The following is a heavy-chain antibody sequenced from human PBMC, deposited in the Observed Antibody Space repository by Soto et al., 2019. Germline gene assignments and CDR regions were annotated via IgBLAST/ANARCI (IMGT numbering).Heavy chain of an antibody. CDR2: IYWDDDK. J-gene: IGHJ4*02. D-gene: IGHD3-3*01. CDR1: GFSLSTSGVG. Sequence: SGPTLVKPTQTLTLTCTFSGFSLSTSGVGVGWIRQPPGKALEWLALIYWDDDKRYSPSLKSRLTITTDTSKNQVVLTMTNMDPVDTATYYCARRTRITIFGVVITEAYYFDYWGQGTLVTVSS. CDR3: ARRTRITIFGVVITEAYYFDY. V-gene: IGHV2-5*02.